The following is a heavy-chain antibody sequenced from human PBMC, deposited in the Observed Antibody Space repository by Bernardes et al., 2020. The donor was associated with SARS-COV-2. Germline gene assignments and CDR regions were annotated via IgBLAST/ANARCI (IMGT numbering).Heavy chain of an antibody. V-gene: IGHV1-2*02. CDR3: ARIDEVTGRDY. J-gene: IGHJ4*02. CDR1: GYSFSDYY. Sequence: ASVKVSCKASGYSFSDYYIHWLRQAPGQGLEWMGWISPKSGATTYAQKFQGRVTLTRDTSISTDYMELSSLRSDDTAVYYCARIDEVTGRDYWGQGTLVTVSS. CDR2: ISPKSGAT. D-gene: IGHD6-19*01.